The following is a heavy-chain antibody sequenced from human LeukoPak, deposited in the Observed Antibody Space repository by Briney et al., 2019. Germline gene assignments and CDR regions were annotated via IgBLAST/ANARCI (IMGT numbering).Heavy chain of an antibody. D-gene: IGHD1-7*01. J-gene: IGHJ5*02. CDR1: GDSFSGHY. V-gene: IGHV4-34*01. CDR2: INHSGGT. CDR3: ARPTSWVNYFDP. Sequence: SETLSLTCAVSGDSFSGHYWTWIRQTPGKGLECVGEINHSGGTNYNPSLKSRVAISVDTSKNQFSVKLSALTAADTAVYYCARPTSWVNYFDPWGQGTLVTVSS.